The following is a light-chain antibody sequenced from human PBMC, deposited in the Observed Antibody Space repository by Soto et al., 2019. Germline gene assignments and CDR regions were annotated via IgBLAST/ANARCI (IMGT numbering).Light chain of an antibody. V-gene: IGKV1-5*03. CDR3: QQYNSYPWT. CDR1: QSISSW. J-gene: IGKJ1*01. CDR2: KAS. Sequence: DLQMTQSPSTQSASVGDRVSITGRASQSISSWLAWYQQKPGKAPKLLIYKASSLESGVPSRFSGSGSGTEFTLTISSLQPDDFATYYCQQYNSYPWTFGQGTKVDIK.